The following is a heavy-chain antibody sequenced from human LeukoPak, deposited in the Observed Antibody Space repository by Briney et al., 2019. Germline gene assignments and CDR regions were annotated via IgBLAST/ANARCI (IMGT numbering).Heavy chain of an antibody. CDR3: ARDPGAFPYFFDS. CDR2: ISGDGVSP. CDR1: GFTFNNYA. D-gene: IGHD4/OR15-4a*01. Sequence: GGSLRLSCSASGFTFNNYALTWVRQTPGEGLECVSAISGDGVSPYYADSVRGRFTISRDISKSTLYLQMNSLRVEDTAVYFCARDPGAFPYFFDSWGQGTLVTVSS. V-gene: IGHV3-23*01. J-gene: IGHJ4*02.